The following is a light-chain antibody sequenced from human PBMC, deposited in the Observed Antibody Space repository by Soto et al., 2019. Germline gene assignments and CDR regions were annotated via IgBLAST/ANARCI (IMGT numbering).Light chain of an antibody. CDR1: SSDVGGYNY. V-gene: IGLV2-8*01. Sequence: QSALTQPPSASGSPGQSVTISCTGTSSDVGGYNYVSWYQQHPGKAPKLMIYEVSKRPSGVPDRFSGSKSGNTASLTVSGLQAEEEADYYCSSYAGSNKFVVFGGGTKLTVL. CDR3: SSYAGSNKFVV. CDR2: EVS. J-gene: IGLJ2*01.